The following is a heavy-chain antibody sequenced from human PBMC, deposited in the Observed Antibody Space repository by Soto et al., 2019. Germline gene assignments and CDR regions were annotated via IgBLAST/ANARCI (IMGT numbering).Heavy chain of an antibody. V-gene: IGHV3-21*02. CDR3: TREHVVSTFRRGQRGSFDY. CDR1: GFTFSTYT. CDR2: ISSGGDYI. J-gene: IGHJ4*02. Sequence: EVQLVESGGGLVNPGGSLRLSCAASGFTFSTYTINWVRQAPGKGLEWVSFISSGGDYIFYADSVKGRFTISRDDANNSVFLQMSSLRAEDTAVYYCTREHVVSTFRRGQRGSFDYWSQGTLVSVSS. D-gene: IGHD3-10*01.